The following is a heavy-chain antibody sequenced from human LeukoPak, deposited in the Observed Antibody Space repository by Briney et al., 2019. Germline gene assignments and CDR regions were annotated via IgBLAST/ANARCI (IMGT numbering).Heavy chain of an antibody. CDR3: SGDPGDY. Sequence: GGSLRLSCAASGFTSTNYWMSWVRQAPGKGLEWVANIKQDGSENYYVNSVKGRFTVSRDNAKNSVFLQMSSLRAEDTAVYFCSGDPGDYWGQGTLVTVSS. CDR1: GFTSTNYW. CDR2: IKQDGSEN. D-gene: IGHD7-27*01. J-gene: IGHJ4*02. V-gene: IGHV3-7*04.